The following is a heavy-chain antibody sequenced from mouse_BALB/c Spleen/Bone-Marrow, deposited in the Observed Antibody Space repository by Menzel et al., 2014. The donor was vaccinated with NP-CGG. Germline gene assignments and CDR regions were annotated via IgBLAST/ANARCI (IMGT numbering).Heavy chain of an antibody. CDR1: GFTFSSYA. CDR2: ISSGGST. Sequence: DVHLVESGGGLVKPGGSLKLSCAASGFTFSSYAMSWVRQTPEKRLEWVASISSGGSTYYPDSVKGRFTISRDNARNILYLQMSSLRSEDTAMYYCARVGITTVDYWGQGTTLTVSS. V-gene: IGHV5-6-5*01. CDR3: ARVGITTVDY. D-gene: IGHD1-1*01. J-gene: IGHJ2*01.